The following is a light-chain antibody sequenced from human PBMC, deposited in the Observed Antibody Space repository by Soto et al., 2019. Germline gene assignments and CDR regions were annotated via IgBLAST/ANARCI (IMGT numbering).Light chain of an antibody. CDR3: AAWDDSLNGHWV. CDR1: SSDIGSNS. J-gene: IGLJ3*02. Sequence: QSVLTQPPSTSGTPGQRVTISCSGGSSDIGSNSVNWYQLIPGTAPKLLIKSNNQRPSGVPDRFSGSKSGTSASLAISGLQSEDEADYYCAAWDDSLNGHWVFGGGTKVTVL. V-gene: IGLV1-44*01. CDR2: SNN.